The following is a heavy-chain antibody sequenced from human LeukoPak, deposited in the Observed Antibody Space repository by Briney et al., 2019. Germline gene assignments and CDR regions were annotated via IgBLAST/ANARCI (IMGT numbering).Heavy chain of an antibody. V-gene: IGHV1-69*05. CDR1: GGTFISYA. CDR3: ASGDSSGYYYSSLDY. J-gene: IGHJ4*02. CDR2: IIPIFGTA. D-gene: IGHD3-22*01. Sequence: SVTVSCKASGGTFISYAISWVRQAPGQGLEWMGGIIPIFGTANYAQKFQGRVTITTDESTSTAHMELSSLRSEDTAVYYCASGDSSGYYYSSLDYWGQGTLVTVSS.